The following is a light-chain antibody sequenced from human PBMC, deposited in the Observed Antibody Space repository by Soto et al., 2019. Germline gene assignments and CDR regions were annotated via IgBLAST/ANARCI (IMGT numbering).Light chain of an antibody. J-gene: IGKJ1*01. V-gene: IGKV3-15*01. Sequence: EIVMTQSPATLSVSPGERATLSCRASQSVGSNLAWYQQRPGQAPRLLIHDASTRATNIPARFSGSGSGTEFTLTISSLQSEDFAVYYCQQYNTWQTFGQGPKVEIK. CDR3: QQYNTWQT. CDR2: DAS. CDR1: QSVGSN.